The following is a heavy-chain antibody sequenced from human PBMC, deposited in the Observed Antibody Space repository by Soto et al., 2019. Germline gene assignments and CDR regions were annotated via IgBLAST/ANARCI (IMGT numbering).Heavy chain of an antibody. V-gene: IGHV3-48*02. J-gene: IGHJ4*02. CDR1: GFSFSTHY. D-gene: IGHD2-15*01. CDR2: ISGSGSDI. CDR3: ARDFKDGMAVATFDY. Sequence: EVQLVESGGGLVQPGGSLRLSCAASGFSFSTHYMNWVRQAPGKGLEWVSCISGSGSDIYYTDSVKGRFTISRDNAKNSLYVQMNSLRDEDTAVYYCARDFKDGMAVATFDYWGQGALVTVSS.